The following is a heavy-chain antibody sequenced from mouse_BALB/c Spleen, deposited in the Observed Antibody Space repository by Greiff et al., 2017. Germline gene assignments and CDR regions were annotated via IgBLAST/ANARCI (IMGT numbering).Heavy chain of an antibody. CDR2: ISYSGST. CDR3: ARDGYSWFAY. CDR1: GYSITSDYA. J-gene: IGHJ3*01. V-gene: IGHV3-2*02. D-gene: IGHD2-3*01. Sequence: ESGPGLVKPSQSLSLTCTVTGYSITSDYAWNWIRQFPGNKLEWMGYISYSGSTSYNPSLKSRISITRDTSKNQFFLQLNSVTTEDTATYYCARDGYSWFAYWGQGTLVTVSA.